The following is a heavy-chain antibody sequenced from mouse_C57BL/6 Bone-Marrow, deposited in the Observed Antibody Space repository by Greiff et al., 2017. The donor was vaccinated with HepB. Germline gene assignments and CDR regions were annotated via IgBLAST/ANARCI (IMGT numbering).Heavy chain of an antibody. V-gene: IGHV14-4*01. CDR3: TTGGDYDWFAY. D-gene: IGHD2-4*01. CDR2: IDPENGDT. CDR1: GFNIKDDY. Sequence: EVKLKQSGAELVRPGASVKLSCTASGFNIKDDYMHWVKQGPEQGLEWIGWIDPENGDTEYASKFQGKATITADTSSNTAYLQLSSLTSEDTAVYYCTTGGDYDWFAYWGQGTLVTVSA. J-gene: IGHJ3*01.